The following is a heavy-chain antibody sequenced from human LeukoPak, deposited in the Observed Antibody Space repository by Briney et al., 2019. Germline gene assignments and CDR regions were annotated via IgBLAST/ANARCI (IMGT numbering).Heavy chain of an antibody. CDR2: ISYDGSNK. D-gene: IGHD3-9*01. CDR1: GFTFSSYG. Sequence: PGGSLRLSCAASGFTFSSYGMHWVRQAPGKGLEWVAVISYDGSNKYYADSVKGRFTISRDNPKNTLYLQMNSLRAEDTAVYYCAKFSGAPGRDFDWFGNFDYRGQGTLVTVSS. J-gene: IGHJ4*02. V-gene: IGHV3-30*18. CDR3: AKFSGAPGRDFDWFGNFDY.